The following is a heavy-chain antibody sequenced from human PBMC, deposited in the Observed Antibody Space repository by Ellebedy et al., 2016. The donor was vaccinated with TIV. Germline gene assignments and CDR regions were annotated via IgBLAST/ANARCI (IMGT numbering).Heavy chain of an antibody. CDR2: IDPGDSYN. CDR1: GYSFTNYY. Sequence: PGGSLRLSCKGSGYSFTNYYISWVRQMPGKGLEWMGRIDPGDSYNIYSPSFQGQVTISADKSISTAYLQWSSLKASDTAMYYCARFGWGDYGGNFIWYWGQGTLVTVSS. CDR3: ARFGWGDYGGNFIWY. J-gene: IGHJ4*02. V-gene: IGHV5-10-1*04. D-gene: IGHD4-23*01.